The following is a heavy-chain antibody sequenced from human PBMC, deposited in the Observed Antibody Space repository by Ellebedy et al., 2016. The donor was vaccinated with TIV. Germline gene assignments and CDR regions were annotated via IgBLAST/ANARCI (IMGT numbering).Heavy chain of an antibody. Sequence: GESLKISCAASGFTFSSYAMSWVRQAPGKGLEWVSAISGSGGSTYYADSVKGRFTISRDNSKNTLYLQMNSLRAEDTAVYYCAKDGIAYCGGDCPLEVLDYWGQGTLVTVSS. D-gene: IGHD2-21*01. V-gene: IGHV3-23*01. CDR3: AKDGIAYCGGDCPLEVLDY. CDR1: GFTFSSYA. J-gene: IGHJ4*02. CDR2: ISGSGGST.